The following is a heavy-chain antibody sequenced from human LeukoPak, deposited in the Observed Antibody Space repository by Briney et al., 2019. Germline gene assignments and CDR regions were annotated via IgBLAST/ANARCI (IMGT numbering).Heavy chain of an antibody. V-gene: IGHV4-59*08. CDR1: GGSISSYY. CDR2: IYYSGST. CDR3: ARGAADY. Sequence: SETLSLTCTVSGGSISSYYWSWIRQPPGKGLEWIGYIYYSGSTNYNPSLKSRVTISVDTSKNQFSLKLSSVTAADTAVYYCARGAADYWGQGTLVTVSS. J-gene: IGHJ4*02.